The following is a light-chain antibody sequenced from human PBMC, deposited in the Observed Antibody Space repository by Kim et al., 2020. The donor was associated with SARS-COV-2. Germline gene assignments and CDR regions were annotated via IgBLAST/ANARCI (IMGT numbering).Light chain of an antibody. CDR2: DAS. V-gene: IGKV3-20*01. CDR3: HQCATSPLT. J-gene: IGKJ4*01. Sequence: SPGERATLSCRASQTVGNNYLAWYQQNPGQTPRLLIYDASSRAAGIPDRFSGSGSGTDFTLTIYRLEPEDFAVYYCHQCATSPLTFGGGTKVDIK. CDR1: QTVGNNY.